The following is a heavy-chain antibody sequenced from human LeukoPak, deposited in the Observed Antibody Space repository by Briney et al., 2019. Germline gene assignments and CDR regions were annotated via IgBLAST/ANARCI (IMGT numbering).Heavy chain of an antibody. D-gene: IGHD3-22*01. J-gene: IGHJ4*02. Sequence: SETLSLTRTVSGGSISSYYWSWIRQPPGKGLEWIGYIYYSGSTNYNPSLKSRVTISVDTSKNQFSLKLSSVTAADTAVYYCARWRNYYDSSGYRLFDSWGQGTLVTVSS. CDR1: GGSISSYY. V-gene: IGHV4-59*12. CDR2: IYYSGST. CDR3: ARWRNYYDSSGYRLFDS.